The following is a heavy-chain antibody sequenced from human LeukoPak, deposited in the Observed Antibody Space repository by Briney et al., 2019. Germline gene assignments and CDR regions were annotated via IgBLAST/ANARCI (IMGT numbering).Heavy chain of an antibody. CDR1: GFTFSSYA. J-gene: IGHJ6*02. D-gene: IGHD6-13*01. V-gene: IGHV3-23*01. CDR3: AKSGQQQLTNYYYYGMDV. Sequence: QTGGSLRLSCAASGFTFSSYAMSWVRQAPGEGLEWVSAISGSGGSTYYADSVKGRFTISRDNSKNTLYLQMNSLRAEDTAVYYCAKSGQQQLTNYYYYGMDVWGQGTTVTVSS. CDR2: ISGSGGST.